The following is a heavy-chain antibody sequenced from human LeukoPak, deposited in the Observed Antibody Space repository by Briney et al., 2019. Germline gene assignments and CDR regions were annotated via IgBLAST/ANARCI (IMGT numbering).Heavy chain of an antibody. J-gene: IGHJ4*02. Sequence: SEALSLTCTVSGGSISSGSYYWSWIRQPAGKGLEWIGRIYTSGSTNYNPSLKSRVTISVDTSKNQFSLKLSSVTAADTAVYYCARVYWAAADYWGQGTLVTVSS. CDR2: IYTSGST. D-gene: IGHD6-13*01. CDR3: ARVYWAAADY. V-gene: IGHV4-61*02. CDR1: GGSISSGSYY.